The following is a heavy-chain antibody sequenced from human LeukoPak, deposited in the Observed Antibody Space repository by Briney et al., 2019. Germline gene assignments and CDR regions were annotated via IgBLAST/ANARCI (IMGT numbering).Heavy chain of an antibody. CDR3: ARDGATGAFDI. J-gene: IGHJ3*02. Sequence: SETLSLTCTVSGGSVSSGSYYWSWIRQPPGKGLEWIGYIYYSGSTNYNPSLKSRVTISVDTSKNQFSLKLSSVTAADTAVYYWARDGATGAFDIWGQGTMVTVSS. V-gene: IGHV4-61*01. D-gene: IGHD5-12*01. CDR2: IYYSGST. CDR1: GGSVSSGSYY.